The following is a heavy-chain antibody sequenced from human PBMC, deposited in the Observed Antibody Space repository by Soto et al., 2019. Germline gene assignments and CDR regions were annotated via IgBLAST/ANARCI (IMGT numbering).Heavy chain of an antibody. D-gene: IGHD6-6*01. J-gene: IGHJ4*02. CDR1: GGSIRSYY. Sequence: QVQLQESGPGLVKPSETLSLTCTVSGGSIRSYYWSWIRQPPGQGLEWIGYMYYSWSTNYNPPLNSRVSRSVDSTKNQFSLKISSVPAADPAVYYCARHRPSSSPFYLDYWGQGNLVTGSS. V-gene: IGHV4-59*08. CDR3: ARHRPSSSPFYLDY. CDR2: MYYSWST.